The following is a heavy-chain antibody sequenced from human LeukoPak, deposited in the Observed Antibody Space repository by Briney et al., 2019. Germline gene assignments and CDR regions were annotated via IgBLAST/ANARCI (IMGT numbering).Heavy chain of an antibody. D-gene: IGHD6-13*01. CDR2: ISSSSSYI. CDR1: GFTFTNAW. CDR3: ARAPEYSGSWEGEYFQH. J-gene: IGHJ1*01. V-gene: IGHV3-21*01. Sequence: GGSLRLSCAASGFTFTNAWMNWVRQSPGKGLKWVSSISSSSSYINYADSVKGRFTISRDNAKNSLYLQMNSLRAEDTAVYYCARAPEYSGSWEGEYFQHWGQGTLVTVSS.